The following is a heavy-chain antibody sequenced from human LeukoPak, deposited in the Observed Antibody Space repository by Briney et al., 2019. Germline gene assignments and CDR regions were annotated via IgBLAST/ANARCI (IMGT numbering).Heavy chain of an antibody. CDR2: ISVYNGNT. Sequence: ASVKVSCKASGYTFTSYGISWVRQAPGQGLEWMGWISVYNGNTNYAQKLQGRVTMTTDTSTSTAYMELRSLRSDDTAVYYCARDPDLATSGSSKVGFFDYWGQGTLVTVSS. V-gene: IGHV1-18*01. J-gene: IGHJ4*02. D-gene: IGHD1-26*01. CDR1: GYTFTSYG. CDR3: ARDPDLATSGSSKVGFFDY.